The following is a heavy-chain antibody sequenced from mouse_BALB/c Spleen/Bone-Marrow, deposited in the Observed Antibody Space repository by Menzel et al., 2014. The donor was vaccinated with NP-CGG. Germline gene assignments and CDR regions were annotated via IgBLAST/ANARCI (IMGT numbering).Heavy chain of an antibody. CDR3: TIRYYAMDY. D-gene: IGHD1-1*01. CDR2: INPSSAYT. Sequence: VQVVESGAELARPGASVKMSCQASGYTFTRYTMHWEKQRPGQGLEWIGYINPSSAYTNYNQKFKDKATLTADKSSSTADMQLSSLTSEDSAVYYCTIRYYAMDYWGQGTSVTVSS. J-gene: IGHJ4*01. CDR1: GYTFTRYT. V-gene: IGHV1-4*01.